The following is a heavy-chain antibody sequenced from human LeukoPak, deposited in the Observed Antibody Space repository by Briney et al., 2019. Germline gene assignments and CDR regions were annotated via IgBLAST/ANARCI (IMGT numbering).Heavy chain of an antibody. CDR1: GYTFTSYD. V-gene: IGHV1-8*03. D-gene: IGHD6-6*01. CDR2: MNPNSGNT. Sequence: ASVKVSCKASGYTFTSYDINWVRQATGQGLEWMGWMNPNSGNTGYAQKFQGRVTITRNTSISTAYMELSSLRSEDTAVYYCARGQLPTYYHYMDVWGKGTTVTVSS. J-gene: IGHJ6*03. CDR3: ARGQLPTYYHYMDV.